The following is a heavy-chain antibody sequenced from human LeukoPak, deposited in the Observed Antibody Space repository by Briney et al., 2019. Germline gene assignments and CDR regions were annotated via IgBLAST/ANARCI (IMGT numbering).Heavy chain of an antibody. CDR2: IKQDGSEK. CDR3: GRFTRSGDSVY. J-gene: IGHJ4*02. CDR1: GFTFSSYW. V-gene: IGHV3-7*04. Sequence: GGSLRLSCAASGFTFSSYWMSWVRQAPGEGLEWVANIKQDGSEKQYVDSVKGRFAISRDNAENSLYLQMNSLKAEDTAVYYCGRFTRSGDSVYWGQGTLVTVSS. D-gene: IGHD7-27*01.